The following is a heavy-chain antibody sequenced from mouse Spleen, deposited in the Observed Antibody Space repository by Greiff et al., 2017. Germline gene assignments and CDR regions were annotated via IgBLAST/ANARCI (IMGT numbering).Heavy chain of an antibody. J-gene: IGHJ1*01. Sequence: VQLQQSGPELVKPGASVKIPCKASGYTFTDYNMDWVKQSHGKSLEWIGDINPNNGGTIYNQKFKGKATLTVDKSSSTAYMELRSLTSEDTAVYYCARLAWYFDVWGAGTTVTVSS. CDR1: GYTFTDYN. CDR2: INPNNGGT. V-gene: IGHV1-18*01. CDR3: ARLAWYFDV.